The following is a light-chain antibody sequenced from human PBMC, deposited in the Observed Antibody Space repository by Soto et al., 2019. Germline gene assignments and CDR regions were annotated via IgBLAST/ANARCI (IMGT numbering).Light chain of an antibody. Sequence: EIVLAQSPATLSLSPGERATLSCRASQSVNNYLAWYQQKPGEAPRLLIYDASSRATGIPARFSGSGSGTDYTLTVSSRQPEDFATYYCHQRSNGPRTFGRGTKVEIK. J-gene: IGKJ4*01. V-gene: IGKV3-11*01. CDR1: QSVNNY. CDR3: HQRSNGPRT. CDR2: DAS.